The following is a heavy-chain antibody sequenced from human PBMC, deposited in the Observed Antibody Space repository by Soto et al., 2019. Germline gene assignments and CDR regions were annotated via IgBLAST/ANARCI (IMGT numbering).Heavy chain of an antibody. J-gene: IGHJ4*02. CDR2: ISHDGTNR. Sequence: GGSLRLSCAASGFAFNIYAIHWVRQAPGKGLEWVAVISHDGTNRYYTDSVRGRFTISRDNSKNTVYLEMDSLRADDTAVYYCDRSSGVPTPDCDYWGQGTMVTVSS. CDR1: GFAFNIYA. CDR3: DRSSGVPTPDCDY. V-gene: IGHV3-30-3*01. D-gene: IGHD3-3*01.